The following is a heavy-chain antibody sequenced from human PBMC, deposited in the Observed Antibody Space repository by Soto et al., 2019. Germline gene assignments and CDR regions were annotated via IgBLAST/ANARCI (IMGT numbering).Heavy chain of an antibody. CDR1: GYSFTTYW. CDR2: IYPGDSDT. J-gene: IGHJ6*02. D-gene: IGHD5-18*01. Sequence: PGESLKISCKGSGYSFTTYWIGWVRQMPGKGLEWMGIIYPGDSDTRYSPSFQGQVTISADKSISTAYLQWSSLKASDTAMYYCASTDIAMVTDYGMDVWGQGTTVTVSS. V-gene: IGHV5-51*01. CDR3: ASTDIAMVTDYGMDV.